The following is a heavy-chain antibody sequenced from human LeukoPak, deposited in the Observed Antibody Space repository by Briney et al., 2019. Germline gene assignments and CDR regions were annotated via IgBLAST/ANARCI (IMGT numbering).Heavy chain of an antibody. V-gene: IGHV3-23*01. CDR1: GFIFSDYA. J-gene: IGHJ4*02. CDR2: ISHSGSSI. CDR3: AMALDY. Sequence: GGSLRLSCAASGFIFSDYAMNWVRQAPGKGLEWVSGISHSGSSIYYADSVKGRFTISRDNSKNTLYLQMDRLRVEDTAVYYCAMALDYWGQGTLVTVSS.